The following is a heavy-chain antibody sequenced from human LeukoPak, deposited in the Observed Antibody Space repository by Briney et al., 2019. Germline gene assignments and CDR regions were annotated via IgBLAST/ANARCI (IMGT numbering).Heavy chain of an antibody. CDR3: ARTIFGVSYYYYYYYMDV. J-gene: IGHJ6*03. D-gene: IGHD3-3*01. CDR1: GGSISSYY. Sequence: SETLSLTCTVSGGSISSYYWSWIRQPAGKGLEWIGRIYTSGSTNYNPSLKSRVTMSVDTSMNQFSLKLSSVTAADTAVYYCARTIFGVSYYYYYYYMDVWGRGTTVTVSS. V-gene: IGHV4-4*07. CDR2: IYTSGST.